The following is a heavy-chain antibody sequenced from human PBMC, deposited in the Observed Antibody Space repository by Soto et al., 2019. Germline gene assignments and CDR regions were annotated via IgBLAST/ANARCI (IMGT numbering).Heavy chain of an antibody. Sequence: GGSLRLSCAAPGFTFSVYAMSWVRQAPGKGLEWVSAISSNGGRTFYADSLRGRFTISRDNSKSALYLQMNNLRAEDTAIYYCAKYSELPYEAYLQQWGQGTLVTVS. CDR2: ISSNGGRT. CDR3: AKYSELPYEAYLQQ. J-gene: IGHJ1*01. V-gene: IGHV3-23*01. D-gene: IGHD1-7*01. CDR1: GFTFSVYA.